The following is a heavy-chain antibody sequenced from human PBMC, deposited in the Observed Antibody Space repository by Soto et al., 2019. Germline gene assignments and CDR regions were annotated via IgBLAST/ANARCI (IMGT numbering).Heavy chain of an antibody. CDR3: ARDYSRTWYGFDS. J-gene: IGHJ4*02. CDR1: GFTFSSYG. V-gene: IGHV3-33*01. Sequence: PGGSLRLSCAVSGFTFSSYGMHWVRQAPGKGLEWVAVIWFDGSSKYYAESVKGRFTISRDNSKNTLDLQMNSLRVEDTAVYYCARDYSRTWYGFDSWGQGTLVTVSS. CDR2: IWFDGSSK. D-gene: IGHD6-13*01.